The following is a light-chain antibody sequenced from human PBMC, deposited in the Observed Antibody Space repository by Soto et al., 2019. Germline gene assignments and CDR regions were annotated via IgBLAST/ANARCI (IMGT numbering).Light chain of an antibody. Sequence: DIQMPQSPSSLSASVGDRVTITCRARQDIPNSLAWFQQKPGKAPQSLTYTASSLQGAAPSKFRGSGCGTDFTLTTSSPLPEDFATYYCQQYYSYQITFGQGTRLESK. CDR2: TAS. J-gene: IGKJ5*01. CDR1: QDIPNS. CDR3: QQYYSYQIT. V-gene: IGKV1-16*02.